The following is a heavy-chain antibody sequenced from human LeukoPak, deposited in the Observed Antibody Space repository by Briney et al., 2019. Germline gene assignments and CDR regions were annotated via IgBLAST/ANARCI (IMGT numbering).Heavy chain of an antibody. CDR1: GFTFSTYA. J-gene: IGHJ6*02. Sequence: GGSLRLSCAASGFTFSTYAMSWVRQAPGKGLEWVSVISGSGGRTYYADSVKGRFTISRDKAKNTLYLQMSSLRGEDTAVHYCAKTDNYYAMDVWGQGTTVTVSS. V-gene: IGHV3-23*01. CDR3: AKTDNYYAMDV. CDR2: ISGSGGRT.